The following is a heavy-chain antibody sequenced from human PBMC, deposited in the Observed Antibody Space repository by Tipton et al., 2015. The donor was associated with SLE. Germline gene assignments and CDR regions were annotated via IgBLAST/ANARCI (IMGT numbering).Heavy chain of an antibody. V-gene: IGHV4-39*01. CDR2: IYYSGST. CDR3: ARQPAAFDI. J-gene: IGHJ3*02. Sequence: TLSLTCTVSGGSISSRDYHWGWIRQPPGKGLEWIGNIYYSGSTYHNPSLKSRVTISVDTSKHQFSWKLSSVTAADTAVYYCARQPAAFDIWGQGTRVTVSS. CDR1: GGSISSRDYH.